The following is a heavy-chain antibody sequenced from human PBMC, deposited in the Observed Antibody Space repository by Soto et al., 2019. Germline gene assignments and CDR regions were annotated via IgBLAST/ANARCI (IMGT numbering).Heavy chain of an antibody. J-gene: IGHJ5*02. CDR3: ARDPSSLGLLFDP. V-gene: IGHV4-38-2*02. CDR1: GYSISSGYY. Sequence: LTRAVSGYSISSGYYWGWIRQPPGKGLEWIGRIYHSGSTYYNPSLKSRVTISVDTPKNQFSLKLSSVTAADTAVYYCARDPSSLGLLFDPWGQGPLVIVSS. D-gene: IGHD6-6*01. CDR2: IYHSGST.